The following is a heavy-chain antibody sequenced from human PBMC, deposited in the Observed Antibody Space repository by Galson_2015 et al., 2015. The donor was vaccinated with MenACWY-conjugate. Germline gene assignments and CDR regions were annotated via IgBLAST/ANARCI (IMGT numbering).Heavy chain of an antibody. V-gene: IGHV3-33*06. J-gene: IGHJ1*01. CDR3: GKDKVADTAMVIEH. Sequence: SLRLSCAASGFTFDAYGIHWVRQAPGKGLEWVAAISYDGHKKYYSDSVKARFTISRDNSKDTVFLQMTSLGVEDTAVYFCGKDKVADTAMVIEHWGQGALVSVSS. CDR2: ISYDGHKK. D-gene: IGHD5-18*01. CDR1: GFTFDAYG.